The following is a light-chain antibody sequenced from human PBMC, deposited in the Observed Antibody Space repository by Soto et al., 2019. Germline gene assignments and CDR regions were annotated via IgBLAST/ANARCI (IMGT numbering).Light chain of an antibody. Sequence: EIVCTQSPGTLSLSPGERATLSYRASQSVSNNYLAWYQQKPGQAPRLLIYGASNRATGIPDRFSGSGSGTEFTLTISSLQPDDLATYDCQQYNNHFWAFGQGTKVDIK. V-gene: IGKV3-20*01. CDR3: QQYNNHFWA. J-gene: IGKJ1*01. CDR2: GAS. CDR1: QSVSNNY.